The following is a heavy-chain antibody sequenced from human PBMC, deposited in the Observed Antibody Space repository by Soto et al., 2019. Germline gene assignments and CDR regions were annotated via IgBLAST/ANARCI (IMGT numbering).Heavy chain of an antibody. CDR1: GASIYSGGNY. CDR3: ARDLRTYRRRGWYWYFGL. J-gene: IGHJ2*01. CDR2: IYDSGST. D-gene: IGHD6-19*01. Sequence: SATMSLTCTVSGASIYSGGNYWRWTRQHPGEGMGWIGYIYDSGSTYYNPSLKTRVINSGDTSKNEFSLKLNSVTVGDTAVYYCARDLRTYRRRGWYWYFGLWGRGTRVTVT. V-gene: IGHV4-31*03.